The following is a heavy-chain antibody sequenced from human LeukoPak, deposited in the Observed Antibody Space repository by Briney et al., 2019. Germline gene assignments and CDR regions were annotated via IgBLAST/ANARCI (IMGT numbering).Heavy chain of an antibody. D-gene: IGHD6-19*01. V-gene: IGHV3-30*18. J-gene: IGHJ4*02. Sequence: PGRSLRLSCAASGFTFSTYGMHWVRQAPGKGLEWVAVMSYDGSNKYYADSVKGRFTIPKDNSKNTLHLQMNSLRAEDTAVYYCAKAYSSGWYEDYWGQGTLVTVSS. CDR1: GFTFSTYG. CDR2: MSYDGSNK. CDR3: AKAYSSGWYEDY.